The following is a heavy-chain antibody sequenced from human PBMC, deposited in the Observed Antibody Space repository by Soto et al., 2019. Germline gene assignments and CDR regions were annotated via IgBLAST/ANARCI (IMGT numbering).Heavy chain of an antibody. Sequence: QVQLEQSGAELKKPGSSVKVSCKASGGPFSSYAINWVRQSPGQGLEWMGGITPIFGEPKYAQKFQVRVTITAYIATRTAYMVLSSLRFDDTAVYFCARGSISSIRNWFDPWGQGTLVTVSS. D-gene: IGHD6-6*01. J-gene: IGHJ5*02. CDR1: GGPFSSYA. CDR2: ITPIFGEP. CDR3: ARGSISSIRNWFDP. V-gene: IGHV1-69*06.